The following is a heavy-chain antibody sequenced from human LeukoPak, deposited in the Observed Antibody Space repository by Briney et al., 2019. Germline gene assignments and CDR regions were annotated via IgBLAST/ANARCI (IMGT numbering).Heavy chain of an antibody. CDR3: VREDTPATANY. CDR1: GFNFSNHA. V-gene: IGHV3-23*01. J-gene: IGHJ4*02. Sequence: GGSLRLSCTASGFNFSNHAMSWVRQTPGKGLEWVSAISGGGDITYYADSVTGRFTISRDNSKDTLFLQMHSLRPGDTAVYYCVREDTPATANYWGQGTLVTISP. CDR2: ISGGGDIT. D-gene: IGHD2-21*02.